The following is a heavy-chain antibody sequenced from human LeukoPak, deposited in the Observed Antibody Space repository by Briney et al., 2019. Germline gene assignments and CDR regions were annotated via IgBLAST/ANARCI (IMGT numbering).Heavy chain of an antibody. Sequence: GRSLRLSCAASGFTFSSYGMHWVRQALGKGLEWVAVIWYDGSNKYYADSVKGRFTISRDNSKNTLYLQMNSLRAEDTAVYYCARDRYSYGYYYYYGMDVWGQGTTVTVSS. CDR3: ARDRYSYGYYYYYGMDV. V-gene: IGHV3-33*01. CDR1: GFTFSSYG. J-gene: IGHJ6*02. D-gene: IGHD5-18*01. CDR2: IWYDGSNK.